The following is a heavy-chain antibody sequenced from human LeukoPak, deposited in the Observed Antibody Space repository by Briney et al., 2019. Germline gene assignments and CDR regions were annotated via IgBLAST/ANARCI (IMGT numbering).Heavy chain of an antibody. D-gene: IGHD2-2*01. CDR1: GLSFSSYS. CDR2: ISSASSYI. J-gene: IGHJ4*02. V-gene: IGHV3-21*01. Sequence: GGSLRLSCAASGLSFSSYSMSWVRQAPGKGLEWVSSISSASSYIYYADPVKGRFIISRDNAKNSVYLQMNSLRADDTAVYYCAGGYCTSTSCPSDYWGQGILVTVSS. CDR3: AGGYCTSTSCPSDY.